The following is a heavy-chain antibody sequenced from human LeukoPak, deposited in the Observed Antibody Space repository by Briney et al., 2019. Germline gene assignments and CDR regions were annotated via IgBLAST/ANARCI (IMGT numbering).Heavy chain of an antibody. J-gene: IGHJ4*02. Sequence: ASVKVSCKAFGYTFTSNYMHWVRQAPGQGPEWMGVISPSGGSTTYAQKFQGRVTMTRDTSISTAYMELSRLRSDDTAVYYCASIEYYYDSSGYGEWGQGTLVTVSS. CDR1: GYTFTSNY. CDR3: ASIEYYYDSSGYGE. D-gene: IGHD3-22*01. V-gene: IGHV1-46*01. CDR2: ISPSGGST.